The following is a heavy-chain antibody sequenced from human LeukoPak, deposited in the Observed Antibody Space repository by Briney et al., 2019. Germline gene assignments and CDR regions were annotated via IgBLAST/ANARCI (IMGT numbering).Heavy chain of an antibody. Sequence: GGSLRLSCAASGFTLSSYWMSWVRQAPGKGLEWVANIKQDGSEKYYVDSVKVRFTISRDNAKNSLYLQMNSLRAEDTAVYYCARDIYSGSPWGQGTLVTVSS. CDR1: GFTLSSYW. CDR2: IKQDGSEK. J-gene: IGHJ5*02. CDR3: ARDIYSGSP. D-gene: IGHD1-26*01. V-gene: IGHV3-7*01.